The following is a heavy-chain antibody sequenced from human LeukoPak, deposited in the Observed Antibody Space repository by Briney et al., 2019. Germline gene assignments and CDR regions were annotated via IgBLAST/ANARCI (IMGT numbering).Heavy chain of an antibody. CDR1: GGSFSGYY. Sequence: PSETLSLTCAVYGGSFSGYYWSWIRQPPGKGLEWIGEINHSGSTNYNPSLKSRVTISVDTSKNQFSLKLSSVTAADTAVYYCARLRGFYGMDVWGQGTTVTVSS. D-gene: IGHD1-26*01. CDR3: ARLRGFYGMDV. J-gene: IGHJ6*02. V-gene: IGHV4-34*01. CDR2: INHSGST.